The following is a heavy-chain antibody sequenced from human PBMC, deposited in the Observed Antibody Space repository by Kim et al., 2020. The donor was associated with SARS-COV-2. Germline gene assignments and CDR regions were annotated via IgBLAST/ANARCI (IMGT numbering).Heavy chain of an antibody. D-gene: IGHD5-12*01. CDR2: IDPSDSYT. V-gene: IGHV5-10-1*01. Sequence: GESLKISCKGSGYSFTSYWISWVRQMPGKGLEWMGRIDPSDSYTNYSPSFQGHVTISADKSISTAYLQWSSLKASDTAMYYCARPGGIYEPPDYWGQGTLVTVSS. CDR1: GYSFTSYW. J-gene: IGHJ4*02. CDR3: ARPGGIYEPPDY.